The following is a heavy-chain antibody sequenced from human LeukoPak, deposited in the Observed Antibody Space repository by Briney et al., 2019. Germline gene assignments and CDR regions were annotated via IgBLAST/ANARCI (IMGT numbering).Heavy chain of an antibody. J-gene: IGHJ6*03. D-gene: IGHD5-12*01. CDR1: GFTFSSYS. CDR3: ARDGVVANYYYYYMDV. CDR2: ISSSSSTI. Sequence: GGSLRLSCAASGFTFSSYSMNWVRQAPGKGLEWVSYISSSSSTIYYADSVKGRFTISRDNAKNSLYLQMNSLRAEGTAVYYCARDGVVANYYYYYMDVWGKGTTVTVSS. V-gene: IGHV3-48*01.